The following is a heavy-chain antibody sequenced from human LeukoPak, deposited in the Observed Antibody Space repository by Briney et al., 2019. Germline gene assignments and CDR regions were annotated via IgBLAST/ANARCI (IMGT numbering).Heavy chain of an antibody. CDR1: GFTFTKYW. D-gene: IGHD6-13*01. CDR2: INQDESVK. V-gene: IGHV3-7*03. CDR3: ARDLWAQQEGDGFDI. J-gene: IGHJ3*02. Sequence: AGGSLRLSCAASGFTFTKYWMSWVRQAPGKRLECVASINQDESVKRYVDSAKGRFTISRDNTQNSVYLEMNSLTAEDKALYYCARDLWAQQEGDGFDIWGQGTMVTVSS.